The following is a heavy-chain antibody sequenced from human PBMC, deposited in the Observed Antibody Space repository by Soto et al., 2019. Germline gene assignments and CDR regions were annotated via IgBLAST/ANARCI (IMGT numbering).Heavy chain of an antibody. D-gene: IGHD3-3*01. V-gene: IGHV1-46*01. Sequence: ASVKVSCKASGYTFTSYYMHWVRQAPGQGLEWMGIINPSGGSTSYAQKFQGRVTMTRDTSTSTVYMELSSLRSEDTAMYYCARHRPNLWSGYRYYYYYGMDVWGQGTTVTVS. J-gene: IGHJ6*02. CDR2: INPSGGST. CDR1: GYTFTSYY. CDR3: ARHRPNLWSGYRYYYYYGMDV.